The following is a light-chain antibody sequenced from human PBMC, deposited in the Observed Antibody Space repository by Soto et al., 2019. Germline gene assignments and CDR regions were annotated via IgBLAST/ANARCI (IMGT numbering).Light chain of an antibody. J-gene: IGKJ3*01. CDR2: GAS. V-gene: IGKV3-20*01. Sequence: EIVLTQSPGTLSLSPGERATLSCRASQSVSSSYLAWYQQKHGQAPRLLIYGASRRATGIPDRFSGSGSGTDFPLTISRLEPEDFAVYYCQQYGSSPFTFGPGTKVDIK. CDR3: QQYGSSPFT. CDR1: QSVSSSY.